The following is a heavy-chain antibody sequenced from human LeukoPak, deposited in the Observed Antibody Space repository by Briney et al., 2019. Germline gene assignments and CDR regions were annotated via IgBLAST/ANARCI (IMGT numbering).Heavy chain of an antibody. J-gene: IGHJ4*02. V-gene: IGHV3-7*01. D-gene: IGHD5-12*01. CDR1: GFTFSNYW. CDR3: VRDGGVSGYDLLDY. CDR2: INQDGSEE. Sequence: PGGSLRLSCAASGFTFSNYWMSWVRQAPGKGLEWVAHINQDGSEEHYMDSVKVRFIISRDNAKNSLSLQMDSLRAEDTAVYYCVRDGGVSGYDLLDYWGQGTLVTVSS.